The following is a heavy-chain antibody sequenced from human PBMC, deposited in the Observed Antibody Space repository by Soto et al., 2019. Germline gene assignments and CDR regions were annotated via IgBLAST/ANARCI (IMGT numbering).Heavy chain of an antibody. CDR2: INYSGST. Sequence: SETLSLTCAVYGGSFSGYYWSWIRQPPGKGLEWIGEINYSGSTNYNPSLKSRVTISVDTSKNQFSLKLSSVTAADTAVYYCAILAIEYSDYYGMDFWGQGTTVTVSS. J-gene: IGHJ6*02. CDR1: GGSFSGYY. D-gene: IGHD6-6*01. CDR3: AILAIEYSDYYGMDF. V-gene: IGHV4-34*01.